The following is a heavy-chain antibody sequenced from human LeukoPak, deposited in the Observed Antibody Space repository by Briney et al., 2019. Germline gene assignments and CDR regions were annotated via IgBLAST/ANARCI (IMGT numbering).Heavy chain of an antibody. Sequence: ASVKVSCKASGYTFTGYYMHWVRQAPGKGLEWVSSISSSSSYIYYADSVKGRFTISRDNAKNSLYLQMNSLRAEDTAVYYCARDRTTMVRDYYYYMDVWGKGTTVTVSS. CDR2: ISSSSSYI. D-gene: IGHD3-10*01. J-gene: IGHJ6*03. CDR3: ARDRTTMVRDYYYYMDV. CDR1: GYTFTGYY. V-gene: IGHV3-21*01.